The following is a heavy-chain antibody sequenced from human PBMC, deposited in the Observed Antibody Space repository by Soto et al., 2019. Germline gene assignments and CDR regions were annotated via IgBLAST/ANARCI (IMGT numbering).Heavy chain of an antibody. V-gene: IGHV5-51*01. Sequence: PGESLKISCKGSGYSFTSYWIAWVRQMPWKGLEWMGIIYPGDSDTRYSPSFQGHVTISADKSISTAYLQWSSLKASDTAMYYCARRGVSPYYYYGMDVWGQGTTVTVS. CDR3: ARRGVSPYYYYGMDV. D-gene: IGHD2-8*01. J-gene: IGHJ6*01. CDR2: IYPGDSDT. CDR1: GYSFTSYW.